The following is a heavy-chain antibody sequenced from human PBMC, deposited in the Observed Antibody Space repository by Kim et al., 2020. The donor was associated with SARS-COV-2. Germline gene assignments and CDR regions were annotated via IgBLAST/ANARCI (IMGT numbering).Heavy chain of an antibody. CDR2: INTNTGNP. V-gene: IGHV7-4-1*02. CDR1: GYTFTNYP. J-gene: IGHJ4*02. CDR3: AKGRAPYYDKKNGYYRPFDY. Sequence: ASVKVSCKASGYTFTNYPMNWVRQAPGQGLEWMGWINTNTGNPTYAQGFTGRFVFSFDTSVSTAYLQISSLKAEDTAVYYCAKGRAPYYDKKNGYYRPFDYWGQGTLVTVSS. D-gene: IGHD3-22*01.